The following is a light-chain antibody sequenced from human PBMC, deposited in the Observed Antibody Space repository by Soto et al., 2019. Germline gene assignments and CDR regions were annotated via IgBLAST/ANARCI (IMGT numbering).Light chain of an antibody. CDR2: AVS. CDR1: QNIGRY. CDR3: QQSYTIPVT. Sequence: DIQMTQSPSSLSASVGDRVIMTCRASQNIGRYLNWYQQREGRTPELLIFAVSSLQSGVPPRFSGSGSGTECTLTISSLQPEDFASYYCQQSYTIPVTFGGGTKVEIK. V-gene: IGKV1-39*01. J-gene: IGKJ4*01.